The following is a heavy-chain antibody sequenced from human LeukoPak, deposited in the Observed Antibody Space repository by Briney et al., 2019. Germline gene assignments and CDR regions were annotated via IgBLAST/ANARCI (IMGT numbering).Heavy chain of an antibody. J-gene: IGHJ4*02. V-gene: IGHV3-7*01. CDR3: ARGGFSSSWYISRDY. D-gene: IGHD6-13*01. CDR1: GFTVSRHY. Sequence: PGGSPRLSCAASGFTVSRHYMGWVRQAPGKGLEWVANIKEDGSEKYYVDSVKGRFTISRDNAENSLYLQMNSLRVKDTAVYYCARGGFSSSWYISRDYWGQGTLVTVSS. CDR2: IKEDGSEK.